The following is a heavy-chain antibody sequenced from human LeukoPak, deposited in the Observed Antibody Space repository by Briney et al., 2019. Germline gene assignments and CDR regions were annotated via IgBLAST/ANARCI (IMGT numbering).Heavy chain of an antibody. D-gene: IGHD3-9*01. V-gene: IGHV1-69*13. CDR3: ARDRPEFFQAAVGIRYFDWSLDY. CDR1: GGPFSSYA. Sequence: SVKVSCKASGGPFSSYAIIWVLQAPGQGLEGMGVIIPIFGTANYAQKFQGRVTITADESTSTAYMELSSLRSEDTAVYYCARDRPEFFQAAVGIRYFDWSLDYWGQGTLVTVSS. CDR2: IIPIFGTA. J-gene: IGHJ4*02.